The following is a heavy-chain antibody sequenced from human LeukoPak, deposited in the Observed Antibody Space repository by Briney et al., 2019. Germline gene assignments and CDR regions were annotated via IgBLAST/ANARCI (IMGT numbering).Heavy chain of an antibody. V-gene: IGHV1-69*13. CDR3: ASRLEYSSGGVDY. Sequence: SVKVSCKASGGTFSSYAISWVRQAPGQGLEWMGGIIPILGTANYAQKFQGRVTITADVSTSTAYMELSSLRSEDTAVYYCASRLEYSSGGVDYWGQGTLVTVSS. J-gene: IGHJ4*02. CDR2: IIPILGTA. D-gene: IGHD6-19*01. CDR1: GGTFSSYA.